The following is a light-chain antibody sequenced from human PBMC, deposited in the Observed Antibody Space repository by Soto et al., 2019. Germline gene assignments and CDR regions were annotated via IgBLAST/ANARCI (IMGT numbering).Light chain of an antibody. CDR1: SSDVGGYNY. J-gene: IGLJ1*01. CDR2: EVS. Sequence: QSALTQPASVSGSPGQSITISCTGTSSDVGGYNYVSWFQHHPGKAPKLTIYEVSYRPSGVSNRFSGSKSGDTASLTISGLQAEDEADYYCSSFTNTITRYAFGTGTKLTVL. V-gene: IGLV2-14*01. CDR3: SSFTNTITRYA.